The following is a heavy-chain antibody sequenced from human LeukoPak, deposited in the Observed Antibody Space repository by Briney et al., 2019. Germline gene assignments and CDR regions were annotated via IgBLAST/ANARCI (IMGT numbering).Heavy chain of an antibody. CDR1: GGLISRIEYY. D-gene: IGHD1-26*01. V-gene: IGHV4-30-4*01. CDR3: ASVSVWELATHPGGSFDY. CDR2: IYHTGTT. J-gene: IGHJ4*02. Sequence: SETLSLTCTVSGGLISRIEYYWGWVRQSPVRGLEWLGHIYHTGTTLYSPHLNNRLTLSVDSSKNQFSLTLNSVTAADTAVYYCASVSVWELATHPGGSFDYWGQGTLVTVSS.